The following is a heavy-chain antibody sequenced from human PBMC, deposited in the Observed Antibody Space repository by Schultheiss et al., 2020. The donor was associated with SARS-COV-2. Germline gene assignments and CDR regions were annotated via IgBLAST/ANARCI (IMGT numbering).Heavy chain of an antibody. Sequence: GGSLRLSCAASGFTVSSNYMSWVRQAPGKGLVWVSRINSDGSSTSYADSVKGRFTISRDNSKNTLYLQMSSLRAEDTALYYCAKVSGSRSFWSGYYTNDAFDIWGQGTMVTVSS. V-gene: IGHV3-74*01. CDR2: INSDGSST. J-gene: IGHJ3*02. CDR3: AKVSGSRSFWSGYYTNDAFDI. D-gene: IGHD3-3*01. CDR1: GFTVSSNY.